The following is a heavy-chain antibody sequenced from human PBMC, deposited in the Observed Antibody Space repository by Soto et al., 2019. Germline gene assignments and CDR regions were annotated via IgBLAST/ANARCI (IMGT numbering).Heavy chain of an antibody. CDR2: IHSDGSST. Sequence: EVQLVESGGGLVRPGGSLRLSCAASGFTFSYYWMHWVRQAPGKGLVWVSRIHSDGSSTTYADFVKGRFIISRDNARNTVDLQMNSVRVEHTGVYYCARGERGDFDLWGQGTVVTVSS. CDR1: GFTFSYYW. D-gene: IGHD1-1*01. V-gene: IGHV3-74*01. J-gene: IGHJ3*01. CDR3: ARGERGDFDL.